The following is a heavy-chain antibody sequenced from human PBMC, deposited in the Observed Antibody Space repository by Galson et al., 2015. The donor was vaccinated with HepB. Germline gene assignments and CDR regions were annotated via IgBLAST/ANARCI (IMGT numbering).Heavy chain of an antibody. CDR1: GDSVSSNSAA. D-gene: IGHD6-13*01. Sequence: CASSGDSVSSNSAAWNWIRQSPARGREWLGRTYYRSKWYNDYAVSVKSRITINPDTSKNQFSLQLNSVTPEDTAVYYCARVRERQQPMDVWGKGTTVTVSS. V-gene: IGHV6-1*01. CDR2: TYYRSKWYN. CDR3: ARVRERQQPMDV. J-gene: IGHJ6*03.